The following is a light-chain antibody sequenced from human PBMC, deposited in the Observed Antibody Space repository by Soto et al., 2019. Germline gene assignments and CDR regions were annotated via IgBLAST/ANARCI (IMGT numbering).Light chain of an antibody. CDR3: QQCYMGWT. J-gene: IGKJ1*01. V-gene: IGKV1-8*01. Sequence: IQMTQSPSSFSASTGDRVTITCRASQGISSYLAWYQQKPGKAPKLLIYDASTLESGVPSRFSGTGSGTEFTFSITSLQPEDFGTYYCQQCYMGWTFGQGTKVDIK. CDR2: DAS. CDR1: QGISSY.